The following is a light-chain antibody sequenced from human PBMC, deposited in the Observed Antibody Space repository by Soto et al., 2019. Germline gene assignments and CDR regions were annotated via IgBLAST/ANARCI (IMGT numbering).Light chain of an antibody. J-gene: IGKJ1*01. CDR2: AAS. CDR3: QQSYFTPWT. Sequence: DIQMTQSPSSLSASVGDIVTITCRASQSISNYLNWYQQKPGKAPKIMIYAASSLQSGVPSRFSGSGSGADFTLTISSLQPEDFATYYCQQSYFTPWTFGQGTKVDIK. V-gene: IGKV1-39*01. CDR1: QSISNY.